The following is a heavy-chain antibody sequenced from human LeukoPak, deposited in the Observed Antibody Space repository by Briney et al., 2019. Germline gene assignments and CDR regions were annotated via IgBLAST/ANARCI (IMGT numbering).Heavy chain of an antibody. J-gene: IGHJ6*02. Sequence: PGGSLRLSCAASGFTFSSYAMSWVRQAPGKGLEWVSAISGSGGSTYYADSVKGRFTISRDNSKNTLYLQMNSLRAEDTAVYYCAKGPHLRDYYYYGMDVWGQGTTVTVSS. CDR3: AKGPHLRDYYYYGMDV. CDR2: ISGSGGST. CDR1: GFTFSSYA. V-gene: IGHV3-23*01.